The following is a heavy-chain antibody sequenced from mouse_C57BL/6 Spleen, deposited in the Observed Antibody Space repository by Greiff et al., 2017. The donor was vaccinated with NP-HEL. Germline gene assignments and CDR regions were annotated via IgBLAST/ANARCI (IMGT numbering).Heavy chain of an antibody. CDR3: ARDGPDYGSSWDYFDY. V-gene: IGHV1-52*01. Sequence: QVQLQQPGAELVRPGSSVKLSCKASGYTFTSYWMHWVKQRPIQGLEWIGNIDPSDSETHYNQKFKDKATLTVDKSSSTAYMQLSSLTSEDSAVYYCARDGPDYGSSWDYFDYWGQGTTLTVSS. CDR1: GYTFTSYW. J-gene: IGHJ2*01. CDR2: IDPSDSET. D-gene: IGHD1-1*01.